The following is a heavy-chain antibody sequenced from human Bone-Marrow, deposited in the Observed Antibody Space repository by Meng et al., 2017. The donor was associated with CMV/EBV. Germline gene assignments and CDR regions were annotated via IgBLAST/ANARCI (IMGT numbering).Heavy chain of an antibody. Sequence: GESLKISCKASGYTFTGYYMHWVRQAPGQGLEWMGWINPNSGGTNYAQKFQGRVTMTRDTSISTAYMELSRLRSDDTAVYYCARDLPGYYDSSGYSKAFDYWGQGTLVTVSS. D-gene: IGHD3-22*01. V-gene: IGHV1-2*02. CDR1: GYTFTGYY. CDR3: ARDLPGYYDSSGYSKAFDY. J-gene: IGHJ4*02. CDR2: INPNSGGT.